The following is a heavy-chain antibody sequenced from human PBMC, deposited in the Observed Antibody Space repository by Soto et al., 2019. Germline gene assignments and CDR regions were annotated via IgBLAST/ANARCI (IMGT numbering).Heavy chain of an antibody. Sequence: QLQLQESGSGQVKPSQTLSLTCAVSGGSISSGDYSWTWIRQPPGKGLEWIGYIYHSVNTYYNPSLKSRVTISIDRSKNQFSLKLSSVTAADTAVYYCARGRRGYTGFDFGLTFDYWGQGTLVTVSS. D-gene: IGHD5-12*01. J-gene: IGHJ4*02. CDR2: IYHSVNT. V-gene: IGHV4-30-2*01. CDR1: GGSISSGDYS. CDR3: ARGRRGYTGFDFGLTFDY.